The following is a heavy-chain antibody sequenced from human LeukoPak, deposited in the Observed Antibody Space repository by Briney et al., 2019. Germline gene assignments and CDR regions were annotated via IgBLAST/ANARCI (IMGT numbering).Heavy chain of an antibody. CDR3: ARDYFDSSDYPQTYYYYYMDV. J-gene: IGHJ6*03. CDR1: GFTFSRYS. Sequence: GGPLRLSCAASGFTFSRYSMNWVRHAPGKGLEWVASISSTSTFIYSADSVKGRFTISRDTAKNSLFLQMNSLRAEDTAIYYCARDYFDSSDYPQTYYYYYMDVWGKGTSVTVSS. CDR2: ISSTSTFI. D-gene: IGHD3-22*01. V-gene: IGHV3-21*01.